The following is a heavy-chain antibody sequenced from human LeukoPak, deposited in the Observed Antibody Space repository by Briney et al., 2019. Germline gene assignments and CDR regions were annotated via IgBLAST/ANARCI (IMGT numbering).Heavy chain of an antibody. CDR2: IYYSGST. CDR3: ARHLRPGVVGFDY. Sequence: PSETLSLTCTVSGHSINSYYWSWIRQPPGKGLEWIGYIYYSGSTNYNPSLKSRVTISVDTSKNQFSLKLSSVTAADTAVYCCARHLRPGVVGFDYWGQGTLVTVSS. J-gene: IGHJ4*02. D-gene: IGHD2-15*01. CDR1: GHSINSYY. V-gene: IGHV4-59*08.